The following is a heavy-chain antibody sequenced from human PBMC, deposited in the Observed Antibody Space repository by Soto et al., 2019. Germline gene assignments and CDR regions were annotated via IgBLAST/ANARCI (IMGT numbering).Heavy chain of an antibody. CDR3: ARASRGYCSGGSCDDYYYMDV. Sequence: GGSLRLSCAASGFTFSSYSMNWVRQAPGKGLEWVSSISSSSSYIYYADSVKGRFTISRDNAKNSLYLQMNSLRAEDTAVYYCARASRGYCSGGSCDDYYYMDVWGKGTTVTVSS. D-gene: IGHD2-15*01. CDR2: ISSSSSYI. CDR1: GFTFSSYS. V-gene: IGHV3-21*01. J-gene: IGHJ6*03.